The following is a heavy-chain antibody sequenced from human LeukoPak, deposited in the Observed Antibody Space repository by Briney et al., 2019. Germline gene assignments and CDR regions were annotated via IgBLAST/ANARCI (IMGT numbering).Heavy chain of an antibody. CDR1: GGSISSGDYY. CDR2: IYYSGST. J-gene: IGHJ5*02. CDR3: ARDGSGSYNWFDP. D-gene: IGHD1-26*01. V-gene: IGHV4-30-4*01. Sequence: PSETLSLTCTVSGGSISSGDYYWSWIRQPPGKGLEWIGYIYYSGSTYYNPSLKSRVTISVDTSKNQFSLKLSSVTAADTAVYYCARDGSGSYNWFDPWGREPWSPSPQ.